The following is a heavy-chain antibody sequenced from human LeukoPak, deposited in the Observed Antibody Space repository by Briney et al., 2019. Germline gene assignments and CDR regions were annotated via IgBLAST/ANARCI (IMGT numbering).Heavy chain of an antibody. V-gene: IGHV3-23*01. Sequence: PGGSLRLSCAASGFTFSSYAMSWVRQAPGKGLEWFSAISGSGGSTYYADSVKGRFTISRDNSKNTLYLQMNSLRAEDTAVYYCAKVTSGIVVVPSDWYFDLWGRGTLVTVSS. CDR3: AKVTSGIVVVPSDWYFDL. J-gene: IGHJ2*01. CDR2: ISGSGGST. D-gene: IGHD3-22*01. CDR1: GFTFSSYA.